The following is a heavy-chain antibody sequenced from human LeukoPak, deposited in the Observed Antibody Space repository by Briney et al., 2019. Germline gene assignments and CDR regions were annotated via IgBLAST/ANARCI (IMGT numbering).Heavy chain of an antibody. CDR2: INPNSGAT. CDR3: ARLTDYGDYLNWFDP. J-gene: IGHJ5*02. CDR1: GYTFTGSY. Sequence: GASVKVSCKASGYTFTGSYIHWVRQAPGQGLGWMGWINPNSGATNYAQKLQGRVTMTTDTSTSTAYMELRSLRSDDTAVYYCARLTDYGDYLNWFDPWGQGTLVTVSS. D-gene: IGHD4-17*01. V-gene: IGHV1-2*02.